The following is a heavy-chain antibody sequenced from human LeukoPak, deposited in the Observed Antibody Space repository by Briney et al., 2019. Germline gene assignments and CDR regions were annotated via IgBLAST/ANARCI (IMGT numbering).Heavy chain of an antibody. CDR1: GFTFNSYE. D-gene: IGHD4-17*01. CDR3: ARDPYYGDYVV. Sequence: GGSLRLSCAASGFTFNSYEMNWVRQAPGKGLAWVSYISSSGSTIYYADSVKGRFTISRDNAKNSLYLQMNSLRAEDTAVYYCARDPYYGDYVVWGQGTLVTVPS. J-gene: IGHJ1*01. CDR2: ISSSGSTI. V-gene: IGHV3-48*03.